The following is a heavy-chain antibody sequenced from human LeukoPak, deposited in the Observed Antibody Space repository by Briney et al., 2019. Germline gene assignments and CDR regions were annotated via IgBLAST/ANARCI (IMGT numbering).Heavy chain of an antibody. CDR3: AGWGLSETYLIFDY. Sequence: PGGSLRLSCAASGFTFSNAWMTWIRQPPGKGLEWIGEINHSGSTNYNPSLKSRVTISVDTSKNQFSLRLSSVAAADTAVYYCAGWGLSETYLIFDYWGQGTLVTVSS. CDR2: INHSGST. CDR1: GFTFSNAW. J-gene: IGHJ4*02. D-gene: IGHD3-10*01. V-gene: IGHV4-34*08.